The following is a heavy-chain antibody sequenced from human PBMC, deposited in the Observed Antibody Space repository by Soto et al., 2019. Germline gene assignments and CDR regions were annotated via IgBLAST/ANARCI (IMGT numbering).Heavy chain of an antibody. Sequence: PGGSLRLSCAASGFTFSSYEMNWVRQAPGKGLEWVSYISSSGSTIYYADSVKGRFTISRDNAKNSLYLQMNSLRAEDTAVYYCARDGIMGSGFDPWGQGTLVTVSS. CDR1: GFTFSSYE. J-gene: IGHJ5*02. CDR2: ISSSGSTI. CDR3: ARDGIMGSGFDP. V-gene: IGHV3-48*03. D-gene: IGHD2-15*01.